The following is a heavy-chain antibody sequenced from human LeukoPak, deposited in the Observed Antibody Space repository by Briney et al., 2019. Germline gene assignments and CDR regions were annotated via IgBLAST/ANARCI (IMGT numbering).Heavy chain of an antibody. J-gene: IGHJ6*02. CDR1: GFSFSGSW. V-gene: IGHV3-74*03. Sequence: GGSLRLSCAASGFSFSGSWMHWVRQAPAKGLVWVSRINSDGSTTTYADSVQGRFTISRDNAKNTLYLQMNSLRAEDTAVYYCARHRRGWSLYGMDVWGQGTTVTVSS. CDR2: INSDGSTT. D-gene: IGHD6-19*01. CDR3: ARHRRGWSLYGMDV.